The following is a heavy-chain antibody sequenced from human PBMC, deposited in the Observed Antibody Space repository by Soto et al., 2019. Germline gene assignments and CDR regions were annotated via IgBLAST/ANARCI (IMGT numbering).Heavy chain of an antibody. D-gene: IGHD3-10*01. CDR2: IYPGDSDT. J-gene: IGHJ6*02. V-gene: IGHV5-51*01. Sequence: GESLKISCKGSGYSFTSYWIGWVRQMPGKGLEWMGIIYPGDSDTRYSPSFQGQVTISADKSISTAYLQWSSLKASDTAIFYCARLLHYYGSGSYYPYGMDVWGQGTTVTVSS. CDR1: GYSFTSYW. CDR3: ARLLHYYGSGSYYPYGMDV.